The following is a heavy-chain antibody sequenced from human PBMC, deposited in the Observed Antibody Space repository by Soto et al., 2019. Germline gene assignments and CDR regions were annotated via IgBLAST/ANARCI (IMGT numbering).Heavy chain of an antibody. J-gene: IGHJ6*02. CDR3: ARVRSTSPYYYYGMDV. CDR1: GFTFSSYA. CDR2: ISYDGSNK. D-gene: IGHD2-2*01. Sequence: GGSVRLSCAASGFTFSSYAMHWVRQAPGKGLEWVAVISYDGSNKYYADSVKGRFTISRDNSKNTLYLQMNSLRAEDTAVYYCARVRSTSPYYYYGMDVWGQGTTVTVSS. V-gene: IGHV3-30-3*01.